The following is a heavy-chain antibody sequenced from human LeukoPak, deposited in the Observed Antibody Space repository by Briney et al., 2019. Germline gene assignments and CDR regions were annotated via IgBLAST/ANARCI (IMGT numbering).Heavy chain of an antibody. J-gene: IGHJ6*03. V-gene: IGHV3-48*04. D-gene: IGHD3-3*01. CDR3: ARLGYYDFWSGAYYMDV. CDR2: ISSSSSTI. Sequence: GGSLRLSCAASGFTFSSYSMNWVRQAPGKGLEWVSYISSSSSTIYYADSVKGRFTISRDNAKNSLYLQVNSLRAEDTAVYYCARLGYYDFWSGAYYMDVWGKGTTVTVSS. CDR1: GFTFSSYS.